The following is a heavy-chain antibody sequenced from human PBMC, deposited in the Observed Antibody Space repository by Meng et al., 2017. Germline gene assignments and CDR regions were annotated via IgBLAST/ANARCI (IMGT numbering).Heavy chain of an antibody. Sequence: GGSLRLSCAASGFTFRNHEMDWVRQAPGRGLEWVAYIGTNGSPTYYADSVKGRFTISRDNAQNSLYLQMNTLRDGDSAVYYCARDPEDNVWSPSDQWGQGTPVTVSS. CDR3: ARDPEDNVWSPSDQ. V-gene: IGHV3-48*03. D-gene: IGHD1-14*01. CDR1: GFTFRNHE. J-gene: IGHJ4*02. CDR2: IGTNGSPT.